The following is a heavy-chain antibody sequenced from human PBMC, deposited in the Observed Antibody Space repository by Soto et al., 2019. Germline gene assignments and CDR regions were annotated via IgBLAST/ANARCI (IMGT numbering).Heavy chain of an antibody. CDR1: GYTFTSYG. D-gene: IGHD3-10*01. J-gene: IGHJ4*02. V-gene: IGHV1-18*01. Sequence: ASVKVSCKASGYTFTSYGISWVRQAPGQGLEWMGWISAYNGNTNYAQKLQGRVTMTTDTSTSTAYMELRSLRSGDTAVYYCARDFYGSGSYYRGPYNNWGQGTLVTVSS. CDR2: ISAYNGNT. CDR3: ARDFYGSGSYYRGPYNN.